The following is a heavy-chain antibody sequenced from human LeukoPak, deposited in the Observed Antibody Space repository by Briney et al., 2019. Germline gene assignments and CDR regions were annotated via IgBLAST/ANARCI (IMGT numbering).Heavy chain of an antibody. CDR3: AKDRDWTFGY. Sequence: QPGGSLRLSCAASGLRFNNYDMHWVRQAPGKGLEWVAFIRHDGSNKYYSDSVKGRFTISRDNSKNTLYVQMNSLRTEDTAVYYCAKDRDWTFGYWGQGTLVTVSS. D-gene: IGHD3/OR15-3a*01. J-gene: IGHJ4*02. V-gene: IGHV3-30*02. CDR2: IRHDGSNK. CDR1: GLRFNNYD.